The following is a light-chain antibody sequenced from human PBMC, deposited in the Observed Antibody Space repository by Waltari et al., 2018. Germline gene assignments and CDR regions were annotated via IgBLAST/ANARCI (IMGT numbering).Light chain of an antibody. CDR1: LSNIGTNY. V-gene: IGLV1-47*01. Sequence: SVLTQPPSASGTPGQKVTIPSNGSLSNIGTNYVSSYQQFPGTAPKLLIFKNNQRPSGVPDRFSDSKSGTSASLAINGLRSEDEADYYCAAWDDSLSGLVLGGGTKVTVL. CDR3: AAWDDSLSGLV. J-gene: IGLJ3*02. CDR2: KNN.